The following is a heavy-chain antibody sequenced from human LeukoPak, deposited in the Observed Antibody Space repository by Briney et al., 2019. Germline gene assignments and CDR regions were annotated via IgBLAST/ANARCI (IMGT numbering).Heavy chain of an antibody. Sequence: RIYTCASTNYNPSLKSRATLSVDTSKNQFSLKLSSVTAADTAVYYCARDKGLELEYYFDYWGQGTLVTVSS. J-gene: IGHJ4*02. V-gene: IGHV4-4*07. CDR2: IYTCAST. CDR3: ARDKGLELEYYFDY. D-gene: IGHD1-7*01.